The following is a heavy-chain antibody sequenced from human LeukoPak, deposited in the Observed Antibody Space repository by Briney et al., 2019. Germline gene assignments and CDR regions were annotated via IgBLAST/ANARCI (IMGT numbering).Heavy chain of an antibody. CDR2: IYYSGST. Sequence: SETLSLTCAVSGGSISSNSYYWGWIRQPPGKGLEWIGSIYYSGSTYYNPSLKSRVTISVDTSKNQFSLKLSSVTAADTAVYYCARHRIAAAGRPPFDYWGQGTLVTVSS. V-gene: IGHV4-39*01. J-gene: IGHJ4*02. CDR1: GGSISSNSYY. D-gene: IGHD6-13*01. CDR3: ARHRIAAAGRPPFDY.